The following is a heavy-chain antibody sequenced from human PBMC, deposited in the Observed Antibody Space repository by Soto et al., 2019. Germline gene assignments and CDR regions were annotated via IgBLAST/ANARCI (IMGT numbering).Heavy chain of an antibody. CDR3: ARDPPPPDY. Sequence: QVQLVQSGAEVKKPGASVKVSCKASGYTFASYAISWMRQAPGQGLEWMGWISAYNGNTNYAQKLHGRDTMTTDTPTSTAYMELRRLRSDDTTVYYCARDPPPPDYRGQGTLVTVSS. V-gene: IGHV1-18*01. CDR1: GYTFASYA. CDR2: ISAYNGNT. J-gene: IGHJ4*02.